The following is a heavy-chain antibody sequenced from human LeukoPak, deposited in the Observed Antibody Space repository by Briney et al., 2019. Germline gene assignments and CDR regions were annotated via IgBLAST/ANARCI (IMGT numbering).Heavy chain of an antibody. CDR1: GYTFTGYY. D-gene: IGHD6-13*01. CDR3: AREDRRIAALPRPPAPPKNWFDP. V-gene: IGHV1-2*02. CDR2: INPNSGGT. Sequence: ASVKVSCKASGYTFTGYYMHWVRQAPGQGLEWMGWINPNSGGTNYAQKFQGRVTMTRDTSISTAYMELSRLRSDDTAVYYCAREDRRIAALPRPPAPPKNWFDPWGQGTLVTVSS. J-gene: IGHJ5*02.